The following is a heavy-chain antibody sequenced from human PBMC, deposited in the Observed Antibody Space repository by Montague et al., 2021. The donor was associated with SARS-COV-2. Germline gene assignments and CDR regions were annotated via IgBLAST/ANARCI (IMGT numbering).Heavy chain of an antibody. J-gene: IGHJ5*02. V-gene: IGHV4-31*03. Sequence: TLSLTCTVSGGSISSGDYYWTWIRQHPGKGLEWIGYIYYTRSTYCNPSLRSRVTISLDTSKNQFSLKLSSVTAADTAVYFCVNVNWNNGQGFDPWGQGTLVTVSS. D-gene: IGHD1/OR15-1a*01. CDR3: VNVNWNNGQGFDP. CDR1: GGSISSGDYY. CDR2: IYYTRST.